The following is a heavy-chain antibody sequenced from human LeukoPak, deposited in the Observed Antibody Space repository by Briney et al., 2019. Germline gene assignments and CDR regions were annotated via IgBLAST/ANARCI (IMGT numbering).Heavy chain of an antibody. J-gene: IGHJ5*02. CDR1: GYTFTSYY. CDR2: INPSGGST. CDR3: ARRTGTTGWSNWFDP. Sequence: ASVKVSCKASGYTFTSYYMHWVRQALGQGLEWMGIINPSGGSTSYAQKFQGRVTMTRDTSTSTVYMELSSLRSEDTAVYYCARRTGTTGWSNWFDPWGQGTLVTVSS. D-gene: IGHD1-1*01. V-gene: IGHV1-46*01.